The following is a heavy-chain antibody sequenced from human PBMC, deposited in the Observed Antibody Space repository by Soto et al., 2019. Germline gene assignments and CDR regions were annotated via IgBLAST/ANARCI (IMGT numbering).Heavy chain of an antibody. V-gene: IGHV3-21*04. CDR1: GFTFGSYT. CDR3: ARGHGTYYYDSSGYRDAFDI. Sequence: PGGSLRLSCAASGFTFGSYTMNWVRQAPGKGLEWVSSISGSGSYIYYADSVKGRFTISRDNAKNSLYLQMNSLRAEDTALYYCARGHGTYYYDSSGYRDAFDIWGQGTMVTVSS. CDR2: ISGSGSYI. D-gene: IGHD3-22*01. J-gene: IGHJ3*02.